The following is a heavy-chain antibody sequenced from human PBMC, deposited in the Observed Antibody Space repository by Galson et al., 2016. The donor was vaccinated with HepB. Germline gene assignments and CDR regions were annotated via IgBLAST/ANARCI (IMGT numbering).Heavy chain of an antibody. Sequence: SLRLSCAASGFTFSSYAMHWVRQAPGKGLEWVAAMSYDGSTKYYADSVKGRFTISRDTSKNTLYLQMNSLRTEDTAVYYCARDDRPPEWLSLFDYWGQGTLVTVSS. V-gene: IGHV3-30-3*01. CDR2: MSYDGSTK. J-gene: IGHJ4*02. CDR1: GFTFSSYA. CDR3: ARDDRPPEWLSLFDY. D-gene: IGHD3-3*01.